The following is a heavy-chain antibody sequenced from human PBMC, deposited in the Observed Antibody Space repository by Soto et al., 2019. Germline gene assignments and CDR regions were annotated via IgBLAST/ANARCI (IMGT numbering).Heavy chain of an antibody. J-gene: IGHJ4*02. CDR3: ARESPPVDD. V-gene: IGHV1-18*01. Sequence: QVQLVQSGAEVKKPGASVKVSCKASGYTFTNYGISWVRQAPGKGLEWMGWFSAYNGNTKYAQKLQGRVTMTTDSSTRTVYVELRSLRSDDTVVYYCARESPPVDDWGQGTLVTVSS. CDR1: GYTFTNYG. CDR2: FSAYNGNT.